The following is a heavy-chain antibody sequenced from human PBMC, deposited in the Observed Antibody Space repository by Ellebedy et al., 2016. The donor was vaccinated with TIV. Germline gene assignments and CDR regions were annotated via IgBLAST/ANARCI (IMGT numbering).Heavy chain of an antibody. Sequence: PGGSLRLSCSASGLAFSNAWMSWVRQAPGKGLEWIGRIKSKSSGETVEYAAPVKGRFAISRDDSQNTVFLQMSSLKVEDTALYYCAKEWTWNFDYWGQGTLVTVSS. CDR2: IKSKSSGETV. J-gene: IGHJ4*02. D-gene: IGHD1-1*01. V-gene: IGHV3-15*01. CDR1: GLAFSNAW. CDR3: AKEWTWNFDY.